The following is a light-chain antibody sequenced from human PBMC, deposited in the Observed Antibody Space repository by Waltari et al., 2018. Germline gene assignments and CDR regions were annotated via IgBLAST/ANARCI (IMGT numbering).Light chain of an antibody. J-gene: IGKJ2*01. CDR1: QSLVHSDGSTY. CDR2: EIS. V-gene: IGKV2-24*01. CDR3: LQATQFPRS. Sequence: DIVMTQTPLSSPVTLGQPASISCSSSQSLVHSDGSTYLSWLQQRPGQPPRLLIYEISNRFSGVPDRFSGSGAGTDFTLKISRVEAEDVGIYYCLQATQFPRSFGQGTKLEIK.